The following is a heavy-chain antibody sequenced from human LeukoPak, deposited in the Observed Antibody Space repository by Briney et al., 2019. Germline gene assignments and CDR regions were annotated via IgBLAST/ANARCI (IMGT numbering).Heavy chain of an antibody. V-gene: IGHV1-18*01. CDR3: ARPQAFDDAFDI. D-gene: IGHD3-9*01. CDR1: GYTFTSYD. J-gene: IGHJ3*02. CDR2: ISAYNGNT. Sequence: ASVKVSCKASGYTFTSYDINWVRQAPGQGLEWMGWISAYNGNTNYAQKLQGRVTMTTDTSTSTAYMELRSLRSDDTAVYYRARPQAFDDAFDIWGQGTMVTVSS.